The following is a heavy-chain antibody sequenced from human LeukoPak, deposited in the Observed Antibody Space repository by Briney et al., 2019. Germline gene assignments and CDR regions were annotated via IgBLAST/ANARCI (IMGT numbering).Heavy chain of an antibody. CDR2: IYSGGST. Sequence: PGGSLRLSCAASGFTVSSNYMSWVRQAPGKGLEWVSVIYSGGSTYYAGSVKGRFTISRDNSKNTLYLQMNSLRAEDTAVYYCAKVPRAELTYYFDYWGQGTLVTVSS. CDR1: GFTVSSNY. CDR3: AKVPRAELTYYFDY. D-gene: IGHD1-7*01. J-gene: IGHJ4*02. V-gene: IGHV3-53*01.